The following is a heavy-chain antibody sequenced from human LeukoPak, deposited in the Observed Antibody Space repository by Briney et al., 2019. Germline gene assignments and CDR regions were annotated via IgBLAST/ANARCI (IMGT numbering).Heavy chain of an antibody. J-gene: IGHJ5*02. CDR2: IYYSGST. D-gene: IGHD4-17*01. Sequence: PSETLSLTCTVSGGSISSSSYYWGWIRQPPEKGLEWIGSIYYSGSTYYNPSLKSRVTISVDTSKNQFSLKLSSVTAADTAVYCCARVYRLGDYVNWFDLWGQGTLVTVSS. CDR1: GGSISSSSYY. V-gene: IGHV4-39*07. CDR3: ARVYRLGDYVNWFDL.